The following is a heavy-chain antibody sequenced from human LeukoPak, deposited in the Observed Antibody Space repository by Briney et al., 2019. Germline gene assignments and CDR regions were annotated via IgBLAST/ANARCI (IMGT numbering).Heavy chain of an antibody. J-gene: IGHJ4*02. CDR2: IKQDGSEK. D-gene: IGHD3-10*01. Sequence: GGSLRLSCAASGFTFSSYWMSWVRQAPGKGLEWVANIKQDGSEKYYVDSVKGRFTISRDNAKNSLYLQMNSLRAEDTAVYYCAREQILDDYYGSGTFDYWGQGTLVTVSS. CDR1: GFTFSSYW. V-gene: IGHV3-7*01. CDR3: AREQILDDYYGSGTFDY.